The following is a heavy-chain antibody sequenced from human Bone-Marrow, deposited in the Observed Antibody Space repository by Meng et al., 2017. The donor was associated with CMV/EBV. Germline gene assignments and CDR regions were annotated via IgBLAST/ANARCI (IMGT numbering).Heavy chain of an antibody. V-gene: IGHV3-11*01. CDR3: AKGFKSAAAGTLFDY. CDR1: GFTFSDYY. D-gene: IGHD6-13*01. J-gene: IGHJ4*02. CDR2: ISSSGSTI. Sequence: GGSLRLSCAASGFTFSDYYMSWIRQAPGKGLEWVSYISSSGSTINYADSVKGRFTISRDNAKNSLYLQMNSLRAEDTAVYYCAKGFKSAAAGTLFDYWGQGTLGTVSS.